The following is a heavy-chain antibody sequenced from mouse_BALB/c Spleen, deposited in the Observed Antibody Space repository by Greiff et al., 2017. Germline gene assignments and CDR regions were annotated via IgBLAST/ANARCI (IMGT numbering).Heavy chain of an antibody. J-gene: IGHJ2*01. Sequence: DVKLVESGGGLVKPGGSLKLSCAASGFTFSSYTMSWVRQTPEKRLEWVATISSGGSYTYYPDSVKGRFTISRDNAKNTLYLQMSSLKSEDTAMYYCTREGCNYFPFDYWGQGTTLTVSS. V-gene: IGHV5-6-4*01. CDR1: GFTFSSYT. D-gene: IGHD2-1*01. CDR3: TREGCNYFPFDY. CDR2: ISSGGSYT.